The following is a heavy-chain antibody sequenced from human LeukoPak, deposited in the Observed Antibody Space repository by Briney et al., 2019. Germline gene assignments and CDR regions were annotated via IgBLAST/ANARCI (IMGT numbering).Heavy chain of an antibody. CDR2: ISGSGGST. V-gene: IGHV3-23*01. Sequence: GGSLRLSCAASGFTFSSYAMSWVRQAPGKGLEWVSAISGSGGSTYYADSVKGRFTISRGNSKNTLYLQMNSLRAEDTAVYYCAKPGDCGGDCQLDAFDIWGQGTMVTVSS. D-gene: IGHD2-21*01. CDR1: GFTFSSYA. J-gene: IGHJ3*02. CDR3: AKPGDCGGDCQLDAFDI.